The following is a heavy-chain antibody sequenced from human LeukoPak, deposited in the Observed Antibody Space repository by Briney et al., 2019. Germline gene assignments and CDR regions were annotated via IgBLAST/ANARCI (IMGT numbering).Heavy chain of an antibody. V-gene: IGHV4-59*01. CDR1: GGSIDSYY. Sequence: KPSETLSLTCTVSGGSIDSYYWSWIRQPPGKGLEWIGYIYYSGTTNYNPSLKGRLTISLDMSKNQFSLKLSSVTAADTAVYYCARGAGWWPYWGQGTLVTVSS. CDR3: ARGAGWWPY. D-gene: IGHD6-19*01. J-gene: IGHJ4*02. CDR2: IYYSGTT.